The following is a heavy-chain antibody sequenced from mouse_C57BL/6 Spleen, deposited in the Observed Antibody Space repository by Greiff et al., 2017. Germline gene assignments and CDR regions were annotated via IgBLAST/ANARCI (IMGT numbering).Heavy chain of an antibody. CDR3: ASQGRSTTVVATYYAMDY. CDR2: IDPSDSYT. D-gene: IGHD1-1*01. Sequence: QVQLQQPGAELVKPGASVKLSCKASGYTFTSYWMQWVKQRPGQGLEWIGEIDPSDSYTNYNQKFKGKATLTVDTSSSTAYMQLSSLTSEDSAVYYCASQGRSTTVVATYYAMDYWGQGTSVTVSS. CDR1: GYTFTSYW. V-gene: IGHV1-50*01. J-gene: IGHJ4*01.